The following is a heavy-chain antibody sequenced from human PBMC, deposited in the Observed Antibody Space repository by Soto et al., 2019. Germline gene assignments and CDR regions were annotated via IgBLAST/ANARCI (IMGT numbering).Heavy chain of an antibody. V-gene: IGHV4-31*03. Sequence: PSETLSLTCTVSGGSISSGGYYWSWIRQHPGKGLEWIGYIYYSGSTYYNPSLKSRVTISGDTSKNQFSLKLSSVTAADTAVYYCAGGREYRYGFDYAWGQGTLVTVSS. CDR2: IYYSGST. D-gene: IGHD5-18*01. CDR1: GGSISSGGYY. J-gene: IGHJ5*02. CDR3: AGGREYRYGFDYA.